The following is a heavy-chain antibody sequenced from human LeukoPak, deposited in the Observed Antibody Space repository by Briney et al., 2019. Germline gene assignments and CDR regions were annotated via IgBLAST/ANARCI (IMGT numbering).Heavy chain of an antibody. CDR3: AKDELRYSGYDSGGY. V-gene: IGHV3-7*03. D-gene: IGHD5-12*01. CDR1: GFTFSSYW. Sequence: GGSLRLSCAASGFTFSSYWMSWVRQAPGKGLEWVANIKQDGSEKYYVDSVKGRFTISRDNSKNTLYLQMNSLRAEDTAVYYCAKDELRYSGYDSGGYWGQGTLVTVSS. J-gene: IGHJ4*02. CDR2: IKQDGSEK.